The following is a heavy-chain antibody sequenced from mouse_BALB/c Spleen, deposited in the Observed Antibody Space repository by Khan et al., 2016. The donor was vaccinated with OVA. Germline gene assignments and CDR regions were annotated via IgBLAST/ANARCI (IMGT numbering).Heavy chain of an antibody. CDR1: GYTFTSYT. Sequence: VQLQESGAELARPGASLKMSCKASGYTFTSYTIHWVRQRPGQTPEWIGHINPSNDYTNYNQNFKDKATLIVDKSSSTAYMQLSSLTSEDSAVYYCVREGAYYRSDGWFAYWGQGTLVTVSA. CDR2: INPSNDYT. V-gene: IGHV1-4*01. J-gene: IGHJ3*01. D-gene: IGHD2-14*01. CDR3: VREGAYYRSDGWFAY.